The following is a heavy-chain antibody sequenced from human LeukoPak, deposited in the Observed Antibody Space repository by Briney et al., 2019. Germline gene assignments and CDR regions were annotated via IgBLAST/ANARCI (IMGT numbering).Heavy chain of an antibody. Sequence: SVEVSCKASGGTFSSYAISWVRQAPGQGLEWMGGIIPIFGTANYAQKFQGRVTITADESTSTAYMELSSLRSEDTAVYYCARSRYSIVGATTFDYWGQGTLVTVSS. D-gene: IGHD1-26*01. CDR2: IIPIFGTA. CDR3: ARSRYSIVGATTFDY. J-gene: IGHJ4*02. CDR1: GGTFSSYA. V-gene: IGHV1-69*13.